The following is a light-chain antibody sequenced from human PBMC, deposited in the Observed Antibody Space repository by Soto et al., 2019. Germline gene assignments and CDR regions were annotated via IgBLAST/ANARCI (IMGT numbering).Light chain of an antibody. J-gene: IGLJ2*01. CDR3: GTWDSSLGAVV. CDR2: DNN. Sequence: SVLTQPPSVSAAPGQKVTISCSGSSSNIGNNYVSWYQQLPGTAPKLLIYDNNKRPSGIPDRFSGSKSGTSATLGITGLQTGDEADYYCGTWDSSLGAVVFGGGTKLTVL. V-gene: IGLV1-51*01. CDR1: SSNIGNNY.